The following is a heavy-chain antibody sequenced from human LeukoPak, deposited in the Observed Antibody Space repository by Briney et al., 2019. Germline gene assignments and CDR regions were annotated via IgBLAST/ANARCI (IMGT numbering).Heavy chain of an antibody. D-gene: IGHD1-26*01. CDR1: GYSISSGYY. J-gene: IGHJ4*02. V-gene: IGHV4-38-2*02. CDR2: INHSGST. Sequence: KTSETLSLTCTVSGYSISSGYYWGWIRQPPGKGLEWIGEINHSGSTNYNPSLKSRVTISVDTSKNQFSLKLSSVTAADTAVYYCAREGWSTNGWDYYFDYWGQGTLVTVSS. CDR3: AREGWSTNGWDYYFDY.